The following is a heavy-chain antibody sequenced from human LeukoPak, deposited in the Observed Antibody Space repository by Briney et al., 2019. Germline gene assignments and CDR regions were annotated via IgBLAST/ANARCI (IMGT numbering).Heavy chain of an antibody. CDR1: GYTFTSYG. V-gene: IGHV1-18*01. D-gene: IGHD3-22*01. CDR2: ISAYNGNT. J-gene: IGHJ4*02. CDR3: ARSHYDSSGYYYDY. Sequence: ASVKVSCTASGYTFTSYGISWVRQAPGKGLEWMGWISAYNGNTNYAQKLQGRVTMTTDTSTSTAYMELRSLRSDDTAVYYCARSHYDSSGYYYDYWGQGTLVTVSS.